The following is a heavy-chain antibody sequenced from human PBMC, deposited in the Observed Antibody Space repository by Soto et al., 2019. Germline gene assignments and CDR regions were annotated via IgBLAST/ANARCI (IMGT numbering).Heavy chain of an antibody. Sequence: EVQLLESGGGLVQPGGSLRLSCAASGFTFSTYAMSWVRQAPGRGLEWVSTISGSGGSTYYADSVRGRFTISRDNSKNTLYLQVNSLRGEDTDVYYCAKEGVYNWNDPFDYWGQGTLVTVSS. CDR3: AKEGVYNWNDPFDY. V-gene: IGHV3-23*01. CDR1: GFTFSTYA. CDR2: ISGSGGST. J-gene: IGHJ4*02. D-gene: IGHD1-1*01.